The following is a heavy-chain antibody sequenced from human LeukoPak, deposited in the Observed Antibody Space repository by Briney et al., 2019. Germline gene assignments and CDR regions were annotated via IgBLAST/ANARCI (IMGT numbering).Heavy chain of an antibody. CDR2: IYSGGKT. V-gene: IGHV3-53*01. CDR1: GFTVSSNY. J-gene: IGHJ4*02. Sequence: GGSLRLSCAASGFTVSSNYMSWVRQAPGKGLEWVSVIYSGGKTYYADSVKGRFTISRDNSKNTLYLQMNSLRAEDAAVYYRARGVANYYESSGYQNWGQGTLVTVSS. CDR3: ARGVANYYESSGYQN. D-gene: IGHD3-22*01.